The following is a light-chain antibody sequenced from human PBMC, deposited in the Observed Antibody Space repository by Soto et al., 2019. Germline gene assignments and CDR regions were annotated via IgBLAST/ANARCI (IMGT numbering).Light chain of an antibody. J-gene: IGKJ1*01. CDR1: ESVSRY. V-gene: IGKV3-11*01. CDR3: QQGSNWPPRT. Sequence: VLTQSPATLSLSPGESATLSCRASESVSRYLAWYQQRPGQAPRLLMYDVSNRATGIPARFSGSGSGTDFTLTISSLEPEDFAIYYCQQGSNWPPRTFGQGTKVEIK. CDR2: DVS.